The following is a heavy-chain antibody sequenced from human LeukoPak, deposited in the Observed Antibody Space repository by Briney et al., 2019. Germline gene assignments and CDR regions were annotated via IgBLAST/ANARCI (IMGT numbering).Heavy chain of an antibody. V-gene: IGHV3-21*01. CDR3: AKAHGAMTTVTTPPNL. CDR1: WVTLSRYM. Sequence: GGPLRLSRAPSWVTLSRYMMKGARDARGRGGECGSSISSSSSNIYYADSVKGRFTISRDNAKNSLYLQMNSLRAEDTAVYYCAKAHGAMTTVTTPPNLWGQGTLVTVSS. J-gene: IGHJ5*02. D-gene: IGHD4-11*01. CDR2: ISSSSSNI.